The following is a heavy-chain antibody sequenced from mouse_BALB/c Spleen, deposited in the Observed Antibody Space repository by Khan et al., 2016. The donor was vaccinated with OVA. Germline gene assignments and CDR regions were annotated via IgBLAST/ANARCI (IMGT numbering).Heavy chain of an antibody. CDR3: ARVYGGDFDH. D-gene: IGHD1-1*01. V-gene: IGHV3-2*02. J-gene: IGHJ2*01. CDR1: GYSITSDYA. Sequence: EVQLQESGPGLVKPSQSLSLTCTVTGYSITSDYAWNWIRQFPGNKLEWMGYISYSGNTNYNPSLKSRISITRDTSKNQFFLQLNSVTTEDTATYYLARVYGGDFDHWGQGTTLPVPS. CDR2: ISYSGNT.